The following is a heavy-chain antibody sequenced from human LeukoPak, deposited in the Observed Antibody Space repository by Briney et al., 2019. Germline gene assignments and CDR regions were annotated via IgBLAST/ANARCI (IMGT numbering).Heavy chain of an antibody. J-gene: IGHJ5*02. CDR1: GYTFTGYY. Sequence: ASVKVSCKASGYTFTGYYMHWVRQAPGQGLEWMGWINPNSGGTNYAQKFQGRVTMTRDTSISTAYMELSRLRSDDTAVYYCARDRRGFWSGTRTNNWFDPWGQGTLVTVSS. CDR2: INPNSGGT. V-gene: IGHV1-2*02. D-gene: IGHD3-3*01. CDR3: ARDRRGFWSGTRTNNWFDP.